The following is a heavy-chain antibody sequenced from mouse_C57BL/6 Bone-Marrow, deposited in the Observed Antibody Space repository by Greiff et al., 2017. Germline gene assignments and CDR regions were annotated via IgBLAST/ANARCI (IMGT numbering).Heavy chain of an antibody. J-gene: IGHJ2*01. D-gene: IGHD1-1*01. CDR1: GYTFTEYT. V-gene: IGHV1-62-2*01. CDR2: FYPGSGSI. Sequence: QVQLKESGAELVKPGASVKLSCKASGYTFTEYTIHWVKQRSGQGLEWIGWFYPGSGSIKYNEKFKDKATLTADKSSSTVYMELSRLTSEDSAVYFCARHEGIPITTVGYFDYWGQGTTLTVSS. CDR3: ARHEGIPITTVGYFDY.